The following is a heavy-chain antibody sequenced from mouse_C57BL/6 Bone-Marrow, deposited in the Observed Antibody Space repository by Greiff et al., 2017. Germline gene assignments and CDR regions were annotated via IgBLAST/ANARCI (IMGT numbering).Heavy chain of an antibody. V-gene: IGHV1-55*01. CDR1: GYTFTSYW. D-gene: IGHD2-1*01. Sequence: QVQLQQPGAELVKPGASVTMSCKASGYTFTSYWITWVKQRPGQGLEWIGVIYPGSGSTNYNEKFTSKATLTVDTSSSTAYMQLSSLTSEDSAVYYCASDGNCAVYFDYWGQGTTLTVSS. CDR2: IYPGSGST. CDR3: ASDGNCAVYFDY. J-gene: IGHJ2*01.